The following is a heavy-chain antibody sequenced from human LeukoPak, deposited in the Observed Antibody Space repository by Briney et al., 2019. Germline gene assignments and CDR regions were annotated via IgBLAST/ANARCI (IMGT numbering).Heavy chain of an antibody. CDR3: ARGYFSGSYYYFDY. D-gene: IGHD1-26*01. J-gene: IGHJ4*02. Sequence: PSETLSLTCAVYGGSFSGYYWSWIRQPPGKGLEWIGEINHSGSTNYNPSLKSRVTISVDTSKNQFSLKLSSVTAADTAVYYCARGYFSGSYYYFDYWGQGTLVTVSS. V-gene: IGHV4-34*01. CDR1: GGSFSGYY. CDR2: INHSGST.